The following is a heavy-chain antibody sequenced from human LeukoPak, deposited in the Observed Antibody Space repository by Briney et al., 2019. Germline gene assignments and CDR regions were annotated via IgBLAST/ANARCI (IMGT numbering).Heavy chain of an antibody. D-gene: IGHD3-3*01. J-gene: IGHJ5*02. CDR2: INTKSCRT. CDR1: GYSFTDYY. V-gene: IGHV1-2*02. Sequence: ASVRVSCQTSGYSFTDYYIHWVRQAPGQGLEWMGWINTKSCRTSSARKFQDRVTLTRDPSITTVYMDMAWLTSDDTAIYFCARADFIDAGPYLIGPWGQGTLVTVSS. CDR3: ARADFIDAGPYLIGP.